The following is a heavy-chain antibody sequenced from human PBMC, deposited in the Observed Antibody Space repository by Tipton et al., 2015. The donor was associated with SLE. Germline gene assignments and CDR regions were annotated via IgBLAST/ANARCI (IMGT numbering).Heavy chain of an antibody. J-gene: IGHJ2*01. V-gene: IGHV4-59*01. CDR3: ARCVIHPYVGATIWYFDL. CDR1: GGSISTYY. Sequence: TLSLTCTVSGGSISTYYWSWIRQTPGKGLEWIGYIYYSGSTNYNPSLKSRVTISVDTSKNQFSLKLSSVTAADTAVYYCARCVIHPYVGATIWYFDLWGRGTLVTVSS. CDR2: IYYSGST. D-gene: IGHD1-26*01.